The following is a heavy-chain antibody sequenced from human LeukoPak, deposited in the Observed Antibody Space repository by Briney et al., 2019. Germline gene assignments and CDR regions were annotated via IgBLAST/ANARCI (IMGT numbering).Heavy chain of an antibody. D-gene: IGHD6-13*01. J-gene: IGHJ4*02. CDR2: INHSGST. CDR1: GGSFSGYY. Sequence: SETLSLTCAVYGGSFSGYYWSWIRQPPGKGLEWIGEINHSGSTNYNPSLKSRVTISVDTSKNQFSLKLSSATAADTAVYYCARGTLARHSSSWGQGTLVTVSS. CDR3: ARGTLARHSSS. V-gene: IGHV4-34*01.